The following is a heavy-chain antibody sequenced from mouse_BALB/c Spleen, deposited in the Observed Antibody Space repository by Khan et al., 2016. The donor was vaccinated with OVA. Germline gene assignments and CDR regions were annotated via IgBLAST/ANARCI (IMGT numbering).Heavy chain of an antibody. CDR1: GFTFSSYS. CDR2: ISSGGDYT. Sequence: EVQLLETGGDLVKPGGSLKLSCAASGFTFSSYSMSWVRQTPDKRLEWVATISSGGDYTYYPDNVKGRFTISRDNAKNTLYLQMSSLKSEDTAMYYCASHLTGSFAYGGQGTLVTVSA. CDR3: ASHLTGSFAY. D-gene: IGHD4-1*01. V-gene: IGHV5-6*01. J-gene: IGHJ3*01.